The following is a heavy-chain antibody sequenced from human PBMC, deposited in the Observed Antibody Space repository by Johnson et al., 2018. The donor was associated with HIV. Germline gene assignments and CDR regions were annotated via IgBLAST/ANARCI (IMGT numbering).Heavy chain of an antibody. CDR1: GFIFSDYY. Sequence: MQLVESGGDLVKPGGSLRLSCAASGFIFSDYYMTWIRQAPGKGLEWVSSINWNGGSTGSADSVKCRFTISRYNAKNSLYLQMNSLRAEDTAVYYCARDDLGNPFSSYDAFDIWGQGTMVTVSS. V-gene: IGHV3-20*04. CDR3: ARDDLGNPFSSYDAFDI. CDR2: INWNGGST. D-gene: IGHD6-13*01. J-gene: IGHJ3*02.